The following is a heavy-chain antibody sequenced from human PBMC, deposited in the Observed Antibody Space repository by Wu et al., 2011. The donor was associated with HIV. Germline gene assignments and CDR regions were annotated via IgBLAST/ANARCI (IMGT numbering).Heavy chain of an antibody. CDR2: INPNSGGT. CDR1: GGTFSSDA. D-gene: IGHD3-22*01. V-gene: IGHV1-2*02. Sequence: QVQLVQSGTEVKKPGSSVKVSCKASGGTFSSDAFSWVRQAPGQGLEWMGWINPNSGGTNYAQQFQGRVTMTSDTSISTAYMELSRLRSDDTAVYYCARAVDAGYYDSSDWYFDLWGRGTLVTVSS. CDR3: ARAVDAGYYDSSDWYFDL. J-gene: IGHJ2*01.